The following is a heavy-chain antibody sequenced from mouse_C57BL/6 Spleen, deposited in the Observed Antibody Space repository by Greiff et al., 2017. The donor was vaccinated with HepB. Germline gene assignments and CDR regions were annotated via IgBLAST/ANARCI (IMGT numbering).Heavy chain of an antibody. CDR2: ISDGGSYT. CDR3: AREERDYFDY. J-gene: IGHJ2*01. V-gene: IGHV5-4*01. Sequence: EVKLMESGGGLVKPGGSLKLSCAASGFTFSSYAMSWVRQTPEKRLEWVATISDGGSYTYYPDNVKGRFTISRDNAKNNLYLQMSHLKSEDTAMYYCAREERDYFDYWGQGTTLTVSS. CDR1: GFTFSSYA.